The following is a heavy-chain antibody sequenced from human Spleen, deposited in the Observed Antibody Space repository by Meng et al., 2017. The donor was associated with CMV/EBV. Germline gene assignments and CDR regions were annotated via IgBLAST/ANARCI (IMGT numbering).Heavy chain of an antibody. D-gene: IGHD3-3*01. CDR2: ISGRSNSI. V-gene: IGHV3-21*01. J-gene: IGHJ6*02. Sequence: GGSLRLSCAASGSTFRSHTMNWVRQAPGKGLEWVSSISGRSNSIYYADSVKGRFTVSRDNAKNSLFLQMDSLRAVDTAVYYCARADSVSIFGGYYYGLDLWGQGTTVTVSS. CDR1: GSTFRSHT. CDR3: ARADSVSIFGGYYYGLDL.